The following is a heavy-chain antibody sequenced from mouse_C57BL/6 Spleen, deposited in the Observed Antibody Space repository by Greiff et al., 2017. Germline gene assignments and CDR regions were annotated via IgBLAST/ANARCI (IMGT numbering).Heavy chain of an antibody. Sequence: QVQLQQPGAELVMPGASVKLSCTASGYTFTSYWMHWVKQRPGQGLEWIGEIDPSDSYTNYNQKFKGKSTLTVDKSSSTAYMQLSSLTAEDSAVYYCARSPYYAMDYWGQGTSVTVSS. CDR3: ARSPYYAMDY. V-gene: IGHV1-69*01. J-gene: IGHJ4*01. CDR2: IDPSDSYT. CDR1: GYTFTSYW.